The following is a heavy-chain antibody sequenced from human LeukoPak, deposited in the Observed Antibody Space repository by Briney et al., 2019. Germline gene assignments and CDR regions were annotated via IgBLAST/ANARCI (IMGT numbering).Heavy chain of an antibody. Sequence: VASVKVSCKASGYTFTSYDINWVRQATGQGLEWMGWMNPNSGNTGYAQKFQGRVTMTRNTSISTAYMELSSLRSEDTAVYYCALRLADFYYYGMDVWGQGTTVTVSS. CDR1: GYTFTSYD. CDR3: ALRLADFYYYGMDV. J-gene: IGHJ6*02. CDR2: MNPNSGNT. D-gene: IGHD3-3*01. V-gene: IGHV1-8*01.